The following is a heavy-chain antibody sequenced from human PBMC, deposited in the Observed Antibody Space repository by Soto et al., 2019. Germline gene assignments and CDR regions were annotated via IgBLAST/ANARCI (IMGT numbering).Heavy chain of an antibody. V-gene: IGHV3-21*01. Sequence: GGSLRLSCAASGFTFSSYSMNWVRQAPGKGLEWVSSISSSSSYIYYADSVKGRFTISRDTAKNSLYLQMNSLGAEDTAVYYCARSPQKGGYCSTTRCYRGLNWFDPWGQGTLVTVSS. CDR1: GFTFSSYS. CDR3: ARSPQKGGYCSTTRCYRGLNWFDP. D-gene: IGHD2-2*02. CDR2: ISSSSSYI. J-gene: IGHJ5*02.